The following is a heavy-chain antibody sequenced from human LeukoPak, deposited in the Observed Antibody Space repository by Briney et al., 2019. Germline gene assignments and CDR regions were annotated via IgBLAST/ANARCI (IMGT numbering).Heavy chain of an antibody. CDR3: ARDSMYAFDI. D-gene: IGHD2-2*01. CDR2: FSTSSGTI. V-gene: IGHV3-48*01. CDR1: GFSFSSYS. Sequence: GGSLRLSCAASGFSFSSYSMNWVRQAPGKGLEWISYFSTSSGTISYADSVKGRFTISRDNAKNSLYLQMNSLRAEDTAVYYCARDSMYAFDIWGQGTMVTVSS. J-gene: IGHJ3*02.